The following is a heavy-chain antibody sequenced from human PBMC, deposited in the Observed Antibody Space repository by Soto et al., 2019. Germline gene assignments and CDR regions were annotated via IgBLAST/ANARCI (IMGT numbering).Heavy chain of an antibody. J-gene: IGHJ6*02. D-gene: IGHD2-21*02. CDR3: ASRLLPRWEHSYGMDV. V-gene: IGHV5-10-1*01. Sequence: GESLKISCKGSGYSFTSYWISWVRQMPGKGLEWMGRIDPSDSYTNYSPSFQGHVTISADKSISTAYLQWSSLKASDTAMYYCASRLLPRWEHSYGMDVWGQGTTVTLSS. CDR2: IDPSDSYT. CDR1: GYSFTSYW.